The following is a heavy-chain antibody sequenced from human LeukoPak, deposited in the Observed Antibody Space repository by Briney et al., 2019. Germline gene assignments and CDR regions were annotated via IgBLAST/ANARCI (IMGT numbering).Heavy chain of an antibody. CDR1: GGSISSGSYY. D-gene: IGHD5-18*01. CDR3: ARAASWIQLWPLSWCYFDY. V-gene: IGHV4-61*02. J-gene: IGHJ4*02. Sequence: PSQTLSLTCTVSGGSISSGSYYWSWIRQPAGKGLEWIGRIYTSGSTNYNPSLKSRVTISVDTSKNQFSLKLSSVTAADTAVYYCARAASWIQLWPLSWCYFDYWGQGTLVTVSS. CDR2: IYTSGST.